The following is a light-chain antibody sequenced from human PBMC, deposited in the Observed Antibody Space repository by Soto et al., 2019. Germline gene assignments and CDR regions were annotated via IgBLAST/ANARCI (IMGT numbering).Light chain of an antibody. CDR3: QQYDDLPLT. CDR1: QTLSTNS. J-gene: IGKJ3*01. Sequence: EIVLTQSPGTLSLSPGERATLSCSASQTLSTNSLAWYQQRPGQTPRLLIYSASTRDTDIPDRFNGSGSGTDFALTNSRLAPEDFSVYYCQQYDDLPLTFGPGTKVDVK. V-gene: IGKV3-20*01. CDR2: SAS.